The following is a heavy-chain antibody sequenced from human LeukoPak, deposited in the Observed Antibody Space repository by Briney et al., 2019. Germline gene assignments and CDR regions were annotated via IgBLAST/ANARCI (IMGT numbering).Heavy chain of an antibody. J-gene: IGHJ1*01. V-gene: IGHV4-34*01. D-gene: IGHD2-15*01. Sequence: PSETLSLTCAVYGGSFSAYYWSWIRQPPGKGLEWIGEINHSGSTNYNPSLKSRVTISVDTSKNQFSLKLSSVTAADTAVYYCARASRGGASGGPGFQHGGRGTLVTVSS. CDR2: INHSGST. CDR1: GGSFSAYY. CDR3: ARASRGGASGGPGFQH.